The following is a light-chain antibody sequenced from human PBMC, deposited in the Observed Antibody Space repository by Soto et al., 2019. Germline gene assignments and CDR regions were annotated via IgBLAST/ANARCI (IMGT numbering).Light chain of an antibody. Sequence: DIQMTQSPSTLSASVGDRVTITCRASQSVGSWLAWYQQNPGKAPNLLIYRATRSESGVPSRFSGSGSGTDFTLTINSLQPDDFATYYCQQYSSYPWTFGQGTKVEIK. CDR2: RAT. V-gene: IGKV1-5*03. CDR1: QSVGSW. J-gene: IGKJ1*01. CDR3: QQYSSYPWT.